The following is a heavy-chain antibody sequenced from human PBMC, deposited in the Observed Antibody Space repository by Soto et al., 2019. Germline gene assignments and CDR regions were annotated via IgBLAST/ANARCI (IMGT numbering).Heavy chain of an antibody. CDR2: IYYSGST. V-gene: IGHV4-39*01. CDR3: ARQPKDAFDI. CDR1: GGSISSSSYY. Sequence: QLPLQESGPGLVKPSETLSLTCTVSGGSISSSSYYWGWIRQPPGQGLEWIGSIYYSGSTYYNPSIKIRVTISVDTSKNQFSLKPTSVTAADAAVYFCARQPKDAFDIWGQGTMVTVSS. J-gene: IGHJ3*02.